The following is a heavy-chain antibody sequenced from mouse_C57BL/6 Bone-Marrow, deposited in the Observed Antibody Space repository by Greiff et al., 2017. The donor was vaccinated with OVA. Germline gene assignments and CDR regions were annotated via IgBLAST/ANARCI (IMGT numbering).Heavy chain of an antibody. Sequence: VQLQQSGPVLVKPGASVKMSCKASGYTFTDYYMNWVKQSHGKSLEWIGVINPYNGGTSYNQKFKGKATLTVDKSSSTAYMELNSLTSEDSAVYYCAAAQATKFAYGGQGTLVTVSA. J-gene: IGHJ3*01. CDR2: INPYNGGT. CDR3: AAAQATKFAY. V-gene: IGHV1-19*01. CDR1: GYTFTDYY. D-gene: IGHD3-2*02.